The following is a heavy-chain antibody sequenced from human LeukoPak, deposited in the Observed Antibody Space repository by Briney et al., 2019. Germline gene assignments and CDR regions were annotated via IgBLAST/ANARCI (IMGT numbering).Heavy chain of an antibody. CDR1: GFTFRNYY. V-gene: IGHV3-74*01. J-gene: IGHJ4*02. CDR3: ARSSNGVYIQ. Sequence: GGSLRLSCVASGFTFRNYYMHWVRQVPGKGLVWVSRISGDGSSIFYADSVKGRFTICRDNAKNSLYVQMNSLRADDSAVYYCARSSNGVYIQWGQGTLVTVSS. CDR2: ISGDGSSI. D-gene: IGHD2-8*01.